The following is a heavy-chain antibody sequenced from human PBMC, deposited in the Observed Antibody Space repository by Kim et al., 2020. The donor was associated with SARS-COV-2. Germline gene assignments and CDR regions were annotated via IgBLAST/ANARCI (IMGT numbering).Heavy chain of an antibody. Sequence: YAYSVKARFTISRDNSKNTLYLQMSSLRAEDTAVYYCASLGEYYFYGMDVWGQGTTVTVSS. J-gene: IGHJ6*02. V-gene: IGHV3-30*07. D-gene: IGHD3-10*01. CDR3: ASLGEYYFYGMDV.